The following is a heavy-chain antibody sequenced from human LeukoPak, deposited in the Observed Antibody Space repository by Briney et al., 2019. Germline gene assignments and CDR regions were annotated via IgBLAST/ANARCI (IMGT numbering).Heavy chain of an antibody. CDR3: ARSSYDSSGYYGY. Sequence: SETLSLTCTVSGGSISSGGYYWSWIRQHPGKGLEWIGYIYYSGSTYYNPSLKSRVTISVDTYKNQFSLQLSSVTAADTAVYYCARSSYDSSGYYGYWGQGTLVTVSS. V-gene: IGHV4-31*03. J-gene: IGHJ4*02. CDR2: IYYSGST. CDR1: GGSISSGGYY. D-gene: IGHD3-22*01.